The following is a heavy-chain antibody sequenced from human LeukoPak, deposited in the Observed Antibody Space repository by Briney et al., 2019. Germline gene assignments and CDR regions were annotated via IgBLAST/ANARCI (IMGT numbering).Heavy chain of an antibody. CDR1: GYSISSDYY. CDR3: ASQIARRVEDAFDI. Sequence: SETLSLTRTVSGYSISSDYYWGWIRQPPGQELEWIGNVYHSGTTYYNPSLKSRVTISVDTSKNQFSLKLTSVTAADTAVYYCASQIARRVEDAFDIWGQGTMVTVSS. V-gene: IGHV4-38-2*02. J-gene: IGHJ3*02. CDR2: VYHSGTT. D-gene: IGHD2/OR15-2a*01.